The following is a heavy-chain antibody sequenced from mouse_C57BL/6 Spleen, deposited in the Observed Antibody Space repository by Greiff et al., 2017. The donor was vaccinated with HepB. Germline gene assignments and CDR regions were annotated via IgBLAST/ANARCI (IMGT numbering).Heavy chain of an antibody. CDR1: GYTFTDYE. J-gene: IGHJ1*03. D-gene: IGHD1-1*01. CDR2: IDPETGGT. V-gene: IGHV1-15*01. Sequence: QVQLKQSGAELVRPGASVTLSCKASGYTFTDYEMHWVKQTPVHGLEWIGAIDPETGGTAYNQKFKGKAILTADKSSSTAYMELRSLTSEDSAVYYCTRRTYYGSSYDWYFDVWGTGTTVTVSS. CDR3: TRRTYYGSSYDWYFDV.